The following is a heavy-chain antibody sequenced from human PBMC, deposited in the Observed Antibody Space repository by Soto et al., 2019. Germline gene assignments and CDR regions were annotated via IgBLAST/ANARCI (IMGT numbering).Heavy chain of an antibody. D-gene: IGHD3-3*01. Sequence: GASVKVSCKASGYTFTSYGISWVRQAPGQGLEWMGWISAYNGNTNYAQKLQGRVTMTTDTSTSTAYMELRSLRSDDTAVYYCARESPDYDFGSGYLYYYYYGMDGWGQGTTVTVSS. CDR2: ISAYNGNT. V-gene: IGHV1-18*01. J-gene: IGHJ6*02. CDR3: ARESPDYDFGSGYLYYYYYGMDG. CDR1: GYTFTSYG.